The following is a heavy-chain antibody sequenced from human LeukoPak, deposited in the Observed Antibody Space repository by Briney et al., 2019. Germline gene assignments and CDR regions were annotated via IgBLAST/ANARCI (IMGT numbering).Heavy chain of an antibody. D-gene: IGHD3-3*01. J-gene: IGHJ6*02. CDR1: GYTFTGYY. CDR2: VNPNSGGT. Sequence: ASVKVSCKASGYTFTGYYMHWVRQAPGQGLEWMGQVNPNSGGTNSAQKFQGRVTMTRDTSISTAYMELSRLRSDDTAMYYCARAPTNYDPWSGYAYYYGMDVWGQGTTVTVSS. V-gene: IGHV1-2*06. CDR3: ARAPTNYDPWSGYAYYYGMDV.